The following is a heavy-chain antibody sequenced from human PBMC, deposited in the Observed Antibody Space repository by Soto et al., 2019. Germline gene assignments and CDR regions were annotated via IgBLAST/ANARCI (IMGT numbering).Heavy chain of an antibody. CDR3: ARRGYCSGGSCYPLGGMDV. D-gene: IGHD2-15*01. CDR1: GGTFSSYA. V-gene: IGHV1-69*01. Sequence: QVQLVQSGAEGKKPGSSVKVSCKASGGTFSSYAISWVRQAPGQGLEWMGGIIPIFGTANYAQKLQGRVTISADESTSTAYMELSSLRSEDTAVYYCARRGYCSGGSCYPLGGMDVWGQGTTVTVS. CDR2: IIPIFGTA. J-gene: IGHJ6*01.